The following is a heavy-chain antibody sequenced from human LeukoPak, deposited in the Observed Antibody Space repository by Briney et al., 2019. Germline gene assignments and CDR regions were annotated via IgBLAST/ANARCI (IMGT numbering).Heavy chain of an antibody. CDR1: GCSIRYIHW. CDR2: DCHSGIS. D-gene: IGHD1-26*01. Sequence: SETLSLTCSVSGCSIRYIHWWTWVRQPPGEGLEWIGEDCHSGISNYNPSLKNRVARYVDKPKNQFALNVTSVTAADVSICSCARGRLPPTTYAGYYYMDVWGKGTKVTVCS. J-gene: IGHJ6*03. CDR3: ARGRLPPTTYAGYYYMDV. V-gene: IGHV4-4*02.